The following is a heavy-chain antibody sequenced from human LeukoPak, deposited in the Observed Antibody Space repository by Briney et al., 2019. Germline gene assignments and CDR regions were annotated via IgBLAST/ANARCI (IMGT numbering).Heavy chain of an antibody. CDR2: ISAYNGNT. V-gene: IGHV1-18*01. D-gene: IGHD1/OR15-1a*01. CDR3: ASFSGVTGTKGYYYMDV. Sequence: ASVKVSCKASGYTFTSYGISWVRQAPGQGLEWMGWISAYNGNTNYAQKLQGRVTMTTDTSTSTAYMELRSLRSDDTAVYYCASFSGVTGTKGYYYMDVWGKGTTVTVSS. J-gene: IGHJ6*03. CDR1: GYTFTSYG.